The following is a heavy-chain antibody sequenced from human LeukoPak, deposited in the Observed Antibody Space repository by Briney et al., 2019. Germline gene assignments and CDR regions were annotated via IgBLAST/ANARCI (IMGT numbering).Heavy chain of an antibody. D-gene: IGHD3-16*01. V-gene: IGHV3-7*01. CDR2: MKEDGSDE. CDR3: VVGGAGGGYFPN. J-gene: IGHJ1*01. CDR1: EFSFSDST. Sequence: PGGSLRLSCAAFEFSFSDSTMSWVRPAAGKGLEWVAKMKEDGSDEKYVDSVKGRFTISRDNAKNSLYLQMNRLRPEDTAVYFCVVGGAGGGYFPNWGQGSLIIVSS.